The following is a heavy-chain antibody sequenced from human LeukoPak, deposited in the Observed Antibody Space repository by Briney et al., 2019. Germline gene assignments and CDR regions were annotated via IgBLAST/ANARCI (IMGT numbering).Heavy chain of an antibody. J-gene: IGHJ6*03. CDR2: IYSSGNT. CDR1: GGSIRSSNHY. CDR3: ARVLWVGATETKEWGLYMDV. D-gene: IGHD1-1*01. V-gene: IGHV4-39*07. Sequence: SETLSLTCSVSGGSIRSSNHYWGWVRQPPGKGLEWIGNIYSSGNTYYNRALKSRFTISVDTAKNQFSLGLRSVTAADTGVYFCARVLWVGATETKEWGLYMDVWGKGTTVTVS.